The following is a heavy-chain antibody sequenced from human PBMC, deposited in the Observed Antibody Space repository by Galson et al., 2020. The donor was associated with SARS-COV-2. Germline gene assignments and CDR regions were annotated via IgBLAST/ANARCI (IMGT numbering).Heavy chain of an antibody. V-gene: IGHV3-21*01. CDR2: INSSSTYI. CDR1: GFTFSDYT. Sequence: GESLKISCAASGFTFSDYTMNWVRHVPGKGLEWVSSINSSSTYINYADSVKGRFTISRDNAKNSLYLQMSSLRAGDTAVYFCARTGTPHYYYSYYMDVWGKGTTVTVSS. D-gene: IGHD6-13*01. J-gene: IGHJ6*03. CDR3: ARTGTPHYYYSYYMDV.